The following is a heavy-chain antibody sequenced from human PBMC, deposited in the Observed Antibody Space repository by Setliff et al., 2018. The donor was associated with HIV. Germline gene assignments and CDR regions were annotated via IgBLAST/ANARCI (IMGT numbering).Heavy chain of an antibody. CDR1: GDTFTTYD. V-gene: IGHV1-8*02. Sequence: ASVKVSCKASGDTFTTYDINWVRQATGQGPEWIGWMNTNSGNTGYAQKFQVRVTMTRNTSISTAYMELSSLRSEDTAVYYCARQLSNSFDYWGQGALVTVSS. CDR3: ARQLSNSFDY. CDR2: MNTNSGNT. J-gene: IGHJ4*02. D-gene: IGHD1-1*01.